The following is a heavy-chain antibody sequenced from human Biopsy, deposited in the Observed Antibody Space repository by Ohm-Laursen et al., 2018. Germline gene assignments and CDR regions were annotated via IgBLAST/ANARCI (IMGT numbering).Heavy chain of an antibody. CDR2: VYYSGST. D-gene: IGHD3-3*01. CDR1: GGSISSRNHY. V-gene: IGHV4-39*01. J-gene: IGHJ4*02. CDR3: ARHSLDDFWSGAHYYFDY. Sequence: GTLSLTCSVSGGSISSRNHYWGWLRQPPGKGLEWIGHVYYSGSTFYNSSLESRVTVSVDTSKNQLHLRLTSMSASDTAVYYCARHSLDDFWSGAHYYFDYWGLGALVTVSS.